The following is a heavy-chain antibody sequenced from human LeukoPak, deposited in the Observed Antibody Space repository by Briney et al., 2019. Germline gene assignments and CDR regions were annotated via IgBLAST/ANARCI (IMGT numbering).Heavy chain of an antibody. Sequence: ASVKVSCKASGYTFTSYDINWVRQAAGQGLEWMGWMTPNSGFSGYAHKFRGRVTMTGNTSTSTAYMELSSLRSEDTAIYYCVTNWGSRYYSDMDVWGQGTTVTVSS. CDR3: VTNWGSRYYSDMDV. CDR1: GYTFTSYD. J-gene: IGHJ6*02. V-gene: IGHV1-8*01. CDR2: MTPNSGFS. D-gene: IGHD7-27*01.